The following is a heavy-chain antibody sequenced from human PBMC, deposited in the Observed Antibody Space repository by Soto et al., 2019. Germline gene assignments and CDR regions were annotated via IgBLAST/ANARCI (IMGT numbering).Heavy chain of an antibody. CDR1: GYSFASYW. CDR2: IYPDDSDT. Sequence: PGESLKISCQGSGYSFASYWIGWVRQMPGKDLEWMGIIYPDDSDTRYSPSFQGQVTISADKSISTAYLQWSSLKASDTAMYYCARLGSAAGLSNYGMDVWGQGTTVTVSS. J-gene: IGHJ6*02. CDR3: ARLGSAAGLSNYGMDV. V-gene: IGHV5-51*01. D-gene: IGHD6-13*01.